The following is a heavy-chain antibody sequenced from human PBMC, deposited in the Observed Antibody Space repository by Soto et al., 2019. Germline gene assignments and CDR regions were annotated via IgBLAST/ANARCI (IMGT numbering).Heavy chain of an antibody. D-gene: IGHD3-3*01. J-gene: IGHJ6*02. CDR1: GGSISSYY. CDR3: ARGGSFWSGRMDV. CDR2: IYYSGST. Sequence: SETLSLTCTVSGGSISSYYWSWIRQPPGKGLEWIGYIYYSGSTNYNPSLKSRVTISVDTSKNQFSLKLSSVTAADTAVYYCARGGSFWSGRMDVWGQGTTVTVYS. V-gene: IGHV4-59*01.